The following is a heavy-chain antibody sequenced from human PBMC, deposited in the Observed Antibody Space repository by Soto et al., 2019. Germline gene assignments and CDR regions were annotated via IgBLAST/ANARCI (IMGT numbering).Heavy chain of an antibody. CDR2: INWNCGST. Sequence: GGSLRLSCAASGFTFDDYGMSWVRQAPGKGLELVSGINWNCGSTGYADSVKGRFTISRDNAKNSLYLQMNSLRAEDTALYYCARDGGGYSYAIDDYWGQGTLVTVSS. V-gene: IGHV3-20*04. CDR1: GFTFDDYG. CDR3: ARDGGGYSYAIDDY. J-gene: IGHJ4*02. D-gene: IGHD5-18*01.